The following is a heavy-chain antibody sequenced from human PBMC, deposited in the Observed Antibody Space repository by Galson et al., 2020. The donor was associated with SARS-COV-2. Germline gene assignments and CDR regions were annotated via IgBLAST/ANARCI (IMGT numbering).Heavy chain of an antibody. V-gene: IGHV3-30*18. CDR1: GFTFSSYA. Sequence: QAGGSLRLSCAASGFTFSSYAMHWVRQAPGRGLEWVGVISYDGDNKYYGHSVKGRFTISRDNSKNTLYVQMNSLRPEDTAIYYCAKESQKWELLDQFDPWGQGTLVTVSS. CDR2: ISYDGDNK. CDR3: AKESQKWELLDQFDP. J-gene: IGHJ5*02. D-gene: IGHD1-26*01.